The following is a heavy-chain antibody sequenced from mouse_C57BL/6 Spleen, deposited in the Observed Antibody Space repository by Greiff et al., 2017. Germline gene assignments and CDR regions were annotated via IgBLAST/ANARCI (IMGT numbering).Heavy chain of an antibody. J-gene: IGHJ2*01. Sequence: EVKLVESGPELVKPGASVKMSCKASGYTFTDYNMHWVKQSHGKSLEWIGYINPNNGGTSYNQKFKGKATLTVNKSSSTAYMELRSLTSEDSAVYYCARWGENFDYWGQGTTLTVSS. CDR2: INPNNGGT. CDR3: ARWGENFDY. V-gene: IGHV1-22*01. CDR1: GYTFTDYN.